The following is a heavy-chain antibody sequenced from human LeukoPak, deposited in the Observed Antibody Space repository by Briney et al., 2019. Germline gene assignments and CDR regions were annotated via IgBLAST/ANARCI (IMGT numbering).Heavy chain of an antibody. D-gene: IGHD6-6*01. Sequence: SQTLSLTCAISGDSVSSNSAAWNWIRQSPSRGLEWLGRTYYRSKWYNDYAVSVKSRITINPDTSKNQFSLQLNSVTPEDTAVYYCARVIAARPYYYYYMDVWGKGTTVTVSS. V-gene: IGHV6-1*01. J-gene: IGHJ6*03. CDR2: TYYRSKWYN. CDR3: ARVIAARPYYYYYMDV. CDR1: GDSVSSNSAA.